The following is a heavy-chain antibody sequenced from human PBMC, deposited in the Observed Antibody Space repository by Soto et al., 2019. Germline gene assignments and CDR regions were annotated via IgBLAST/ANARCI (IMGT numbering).Heavy chain of an antibody. J-gene: IGHJ4*01. CDR2: AYYSGTT. Sequence: SATQCITCAVSGASFRGSYWSWIRQPPGKGLEWIGYAYYSGTTVYNPSLKSRVSISVDTSKKHVSLRLNSVTAADTAVYYCAVWSALTQYYFDSWGHGTLVTVSS. V-gene: IGHV4-59*13. D-gene: IGHD3-3*01. CDR3: AVWSALTQYYFDS. CDR1: GASFRGSY.